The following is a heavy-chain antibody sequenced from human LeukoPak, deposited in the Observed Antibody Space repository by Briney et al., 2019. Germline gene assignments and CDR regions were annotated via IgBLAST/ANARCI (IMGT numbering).Heavy chain of an antibody. J-gene: IGHJ4*02. Sequence: PGGSLRLSCAASEFTFSNYNMNWVRQAPGKGLVWVSRIHSDGSSTSYADSVRGRFTISRDDAKSTLYLQMNSLRAEDTAVYYCARSGWPYYFDYWGQGTLVTVSS. V-gene: IGHV3-74*01. CDR3: ARSGWPYYFDY. D-gene: IGHD3-22*01. CDR1: EFTFSNYN. CDR2: IHSDGSST.